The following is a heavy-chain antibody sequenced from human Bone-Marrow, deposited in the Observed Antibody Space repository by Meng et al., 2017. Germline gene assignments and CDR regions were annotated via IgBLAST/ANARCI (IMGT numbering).Heavy chain of an antibody. D-gene: IGHD3-10*01. CDR2: IIPIFGTA. CDR3: ASSDYGSGSFDY. CDR1: GYTFPDYW. Sequence: QVQLVQSGAGVKRPGASGKVSCKASGYTFPDYWLHWVRRAPGQGLEWMGGIIPIFGTANYAQKFQGRVTITADESTSTAYMELSSLRSEDTAVYYCASSDYGSGSFDYWGQGTLVTVSS. V-gene: IGHV1-69*01. J-gene: IGHJ4*02.